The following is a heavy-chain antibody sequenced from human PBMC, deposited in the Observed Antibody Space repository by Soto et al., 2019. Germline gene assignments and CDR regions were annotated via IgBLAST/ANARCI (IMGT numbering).Heavy chain of an antibody. Sequence: SETLSLTCSVSGYSVSSSDFYWAWIRQPPGKGLEWIGSMFYSGLTYYNPSLKSRVTLSVDTSKNQFSVRLNSVTAADTAVYYCAPLTVSLSGPYGIHVWGQGTTVTVSS. J-gene: IGHJ6*02. D-gene: IGHD2-15*01. CDR2: MFYSGLT. V-gene: IGHV4-39*01. CDR1: GYSVSSSDFY. CDR3: APLTVSLSGPYGIHV.